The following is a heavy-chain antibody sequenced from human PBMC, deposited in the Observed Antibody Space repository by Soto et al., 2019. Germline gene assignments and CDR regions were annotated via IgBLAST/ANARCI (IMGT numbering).Heavy chain of an antibody. CDR2: VKQDGSEK. CDR1: GFTFSSHW. CDR3: AKAATGPTQANWFDR. D-gene: IGHD1-1*01. Sequence: PGGSLRLSCAASGFTFSSHWMSWVRQAPGKGLEWVANVKQDGSEKYYVDSVKGRFTVSRDNAKNSLYLQMNSLRAEDTALYYCAKAATGPTQANWFDRWGQGTLVTVSS. J-gene: IGHJ5*02. V-gene: IGHV3-7*01.